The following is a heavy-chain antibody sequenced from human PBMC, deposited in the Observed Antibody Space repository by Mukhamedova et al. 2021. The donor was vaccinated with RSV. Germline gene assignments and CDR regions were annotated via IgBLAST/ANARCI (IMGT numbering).Heavy chain of an antibody. CDR2: INAGNGNT. CDR3: AREHDFWIGYSFDY. CDR1: SYA. V-gene: IGHV1-3*01. D-gene: IGHD3-3*01. Sequence: SYAIQWVRQAPGQRLEWMGWINAGNGNTKYSQKFQGRVTITRDTSASTAYMELSSLKSEDTAVYYCAREHDFWIGYSFDYLGQG. J-gene: IGHJ4*02.